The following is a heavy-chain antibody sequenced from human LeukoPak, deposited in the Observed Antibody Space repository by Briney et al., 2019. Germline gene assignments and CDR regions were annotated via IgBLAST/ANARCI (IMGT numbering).Heavy chain of an antibody. CDR1: GFTFGNCA. J-gene: IGHJ4*02. CDR3: AKSRDILTGQYDY. Sequence: GGSLRLSCAASGFTFGNCAMAWVRQAPGKGLEWVSGISSSGGSTYYAGSIRGRFTISRDNSKNTLDLQMSSLRAEDTAAYYCAKSRDILTGQYDYWGQGTLVTVSS. D-gene: IGHD3-9*01. V-gene: IGHV3-23*01. CDR2: ISSSGGST.